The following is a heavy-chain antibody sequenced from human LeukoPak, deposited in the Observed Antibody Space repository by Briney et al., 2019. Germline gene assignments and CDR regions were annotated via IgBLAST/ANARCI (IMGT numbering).Heavy chain of an antibody. J-gene: IGHJ4*02. CDR2: IKTDGRTT. CDR1: GMTFSNHW. Sequence: GGSLRLSCAASGMTFSNHWMHWVRQAPGKGLVWVSLIKTDGRTTIYADSVKGRFTISRDDGKSTLYLQMNSLRAEDTAIYYCPTGPSFGYEWWGQGTVVTVSS. V-gene: IGHV3-74*01. D-gene: IGHD3-22*01. CDR3: PTGPSFGYEW.